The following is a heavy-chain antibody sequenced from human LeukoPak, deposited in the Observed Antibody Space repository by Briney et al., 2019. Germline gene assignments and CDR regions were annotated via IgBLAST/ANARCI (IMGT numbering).Heavy chain of an antibody. CDR3: ATRGDFWSGYSNIPYYFDY. D-gene: IGHD3-3*01. CDR1: GFTFSNFA. J-gene: IGHJ4*02. CDR2: ISYDGSNA. Sequence: QSGGSLRLSCAASGFTFSNFAIHWVRQAPGKGLEWVAVISYDGSNAYYTDSVKGRFTISRDNAKNSLYLQMNSLRAEDTAVYYCATRGDFWSGYSNIPYYFDYWGQGTLVTVSS. V-gene: IGHV3-30-3*01.